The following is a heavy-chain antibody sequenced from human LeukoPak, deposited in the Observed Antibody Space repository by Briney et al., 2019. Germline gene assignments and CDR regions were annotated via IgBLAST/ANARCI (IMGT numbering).Heavy chain of an antibody. D-gene: IGHD2-2*01. Sequence: GASVKVSCKASGYTFTSYDINWVRQATGQGLEWMGWMNPNSGNTGYAQKFQGRVTITGNTSISTAYMELSSLRSEDTAVYYCARDFCSSTSCYHAFDHWGQGTLVTVSS. V-gene: IGHV1-8*03. CDR3: ARDFCSSTSCYHAFDH. J-gene: IGHJ4*02. CDR2: MNPNSGNT. CDR1: GYTFTSYD.